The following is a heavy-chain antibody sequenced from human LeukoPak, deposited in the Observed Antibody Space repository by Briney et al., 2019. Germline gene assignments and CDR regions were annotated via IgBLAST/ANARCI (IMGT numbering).Heavy chain of an antibody. Sequence: GGSLRLSCAASGFTSSSYAMHWVRQAPGKGLEYVSAISSNGGSTYYANSVKGRFTISRDNSKNTLYLQMGSLRAEDMAVYYCARGAIDVVVVAATLYDYWGQGTLVTVSS. V-gene: IGHV3-64*01. J-gene: IGHJ4*02. CDR3: ARGAIDVVVVAATLYDY. CDR1: GFTSSSYA. CDR2: ISSNGGST. D-gene: IGHD2-15*01.